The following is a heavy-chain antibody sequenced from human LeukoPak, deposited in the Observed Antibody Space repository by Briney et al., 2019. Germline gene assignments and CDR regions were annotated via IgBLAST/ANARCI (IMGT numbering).Heavy chain of an antibody. CDR2: IKHDGSEK. CDR3: ARAPRYYYDSSSGYYTGYYFDY. V-gene: IGHV3-7*01. CDR1: GFTFSTYW. Sequence: GGSLRLSCAASGFTFSTYWMSWVRQAPGQGLEWVANIKHDGSEKHYVDSVKGRFTISRDNAKSSLYLHMNSLRAEDAAVYYCARAPRYYYDSSSGYYTGYYFDYWGQGTLATVSS. J-gene: IGHJ4*02. D-gene: IGHD3-22*01.